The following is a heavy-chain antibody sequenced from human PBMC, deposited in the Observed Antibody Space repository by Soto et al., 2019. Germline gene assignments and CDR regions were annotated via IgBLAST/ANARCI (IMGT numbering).Heavy chain of an antibody. J-gene: IGHJ1*01. V-gene: IGHV1-8*01. D-gene: IGHD4-17*01. CDR3: VRGVLNDYGDYGNFQY. CDR2: MNPKSGNT. Sequence: ASVKVSCKASGYTFTNYDINWVRQATGQGLEWMGWMNPKSGNTGYAQHFQGRLTMTRSTSISTAYMELTSLTSDDTAVYYCVRGVLNDYGDYGNFQYWGQGTLVTVSS. CDR1: GYTFTNYD.